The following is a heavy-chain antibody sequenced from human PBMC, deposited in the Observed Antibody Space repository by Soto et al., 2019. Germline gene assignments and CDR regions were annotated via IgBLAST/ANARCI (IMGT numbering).Heavy chain of an antibody. J-gene: IGHJ1*01. D-gene: IGHD3-22*01. CDR2: ISGSGGST. Sequence: GGSLRLSCAASGFTFTSYAMSWVRQAPGKGLEWVSAISGSGGSTDYADSVKGRFTISRDNSKNTLYLQMNSLRAEDTAVYYCANYDSSGYYYRHFQHWGQGTLVTVSS. V-gene: IGHV3-23*01. CDR1: GFTFTSYA. CDR3: ANYDSSGYYYRHFQH.